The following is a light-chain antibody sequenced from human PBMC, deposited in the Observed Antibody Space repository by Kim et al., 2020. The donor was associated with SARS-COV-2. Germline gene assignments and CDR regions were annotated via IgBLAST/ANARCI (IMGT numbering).Light chain of an antibody. Sequence: GQSITIASTGNSRAVGYFHSVSWYPQHPGKAPKLIVYDVRERASGVSNRFSGSQSGNPASLTISGLRAEDEADYYCSSHTTSSTYVFGSGTRVTVL. J-gene: IGLJ1*01. CDR3: SSHTTSSTYV. CDR2: DVR. V-gene: IGLV2-14*04. CDR1: SRAVGYFHS.